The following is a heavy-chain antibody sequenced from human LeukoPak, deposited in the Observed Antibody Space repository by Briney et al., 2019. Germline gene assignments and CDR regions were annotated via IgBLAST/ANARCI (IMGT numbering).Heavy chain of an antibody. CDR1: GFAFSTYG. CDR2: ISDSASFI. V-gene: IGHV3-21*01. J-gene: IGHJ1*01. D-gene: IGHD3-16*01. CDR3: ARGHRFGGVMRYFQH. Sequence: GSLRLSCVASGFAFSTYGMSWVRQAPGKGLEWVSSISDSASFIYYSDSVRGRFTISRDNAKNSLFLQMNSLRAEDTAVYYCARGHRFGGVMRYFQHWGQGTLVTVSS.